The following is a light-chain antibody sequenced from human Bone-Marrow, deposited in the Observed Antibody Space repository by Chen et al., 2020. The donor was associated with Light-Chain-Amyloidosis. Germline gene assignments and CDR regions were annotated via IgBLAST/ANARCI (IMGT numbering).Light chain of an antibody. CDR2: ADS. V-gene: IGLV3-21*02. CDR3: QVWDATNNLVV. J-gene: IGLJ2*01. Sequence: SYVLTQPPSVSVAPRQTATMTCGGDNIGRKGVNWYQQKPGQAPALVVYADSARPSGIPERFSGYNCGNTATLTVGRVEAGDEADYCCQVWDATNNLVVFGGGTKLTVL. CDR1: NIGRKG.